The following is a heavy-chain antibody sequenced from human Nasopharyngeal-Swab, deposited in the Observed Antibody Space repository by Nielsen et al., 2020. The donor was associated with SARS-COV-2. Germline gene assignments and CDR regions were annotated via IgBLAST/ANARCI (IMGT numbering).Heavy chain of an antibody. CDR1: GFTFDDYS. CDR3: AKAGGVAGEFYGMDV. CDR2: ISWNSGSI. Sequence: LSLTCAASGFTFDDYSMHWVPPAPGKGLEWVSGISWNSGSIGYADSVKGRFTISRDNAKNSLYLQMNSLRAEDTALYYCAKAGGVAGEFYGMDVWGQGTTVTVSS. D-gene: IGHD2-8*02. J-gene: IGHJ6*02. V-gene: IGHV3-9*01.